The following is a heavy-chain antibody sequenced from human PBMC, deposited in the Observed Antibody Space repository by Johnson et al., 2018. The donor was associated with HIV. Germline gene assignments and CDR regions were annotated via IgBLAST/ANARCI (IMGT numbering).Heavy chain of an antibody. V-gene: IGHV3-7*03. Sequence: VHLVESGGGVVQPGRSLRLSCAASGLKFDDYGMSWVRQAPGKGLEWVANIKQDGSEKYYVDSVKGRFTISRDNAKNSLYLQMNSLRAEDTALYYCARGGDYDSDDVFDIWGQGTMVSVSS. J-gene: IGHJ3*02. D-gene: IGHD3-22*01. CDR2: IKQDGSEK. CDR1: GLKFDDYG. CDR3: ARGGDYDSDDVFDI.